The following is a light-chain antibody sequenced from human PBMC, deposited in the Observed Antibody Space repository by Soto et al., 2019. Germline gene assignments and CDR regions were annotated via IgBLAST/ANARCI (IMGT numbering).Light chain of an antibody. J-gene: IGKJ3*01. CDR2: GAS. V-gene: IGKV3-20*01. CDR1: ESVYINS. CDR3: QQYGASPFN. Sequence: EIVLTQSPGTLSLSPGESDTLSCKASESVYINSFAWYYQKPGQPPRLLIYGASTRATGIPDRFSGSGSGTDFVLSINRLEVEDSGMYYCQQYGASPFNFGPGTRVDIK.